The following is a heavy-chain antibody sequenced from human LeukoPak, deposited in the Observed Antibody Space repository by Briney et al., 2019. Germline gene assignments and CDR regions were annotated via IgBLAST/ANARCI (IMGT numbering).Heavy chain of an antibody. Sequence: ASVKVSCKASGYTFTSYYMHWVRQAPGQGLEWMGIINPSGGSTSYAQKFQGRVTMTRDTSTSTVYMELSSLRAEDTAVYYCARRALVGTMDVWGQGTTVTVSS. CDR3: ARRALVGTMDV. V-gene: IGHV1-46*01. CDR2: INPSGGST. D-gene: IGHD2-8*02. CDR1: GYTFTSYY. J-gene: IGHJ6*02.